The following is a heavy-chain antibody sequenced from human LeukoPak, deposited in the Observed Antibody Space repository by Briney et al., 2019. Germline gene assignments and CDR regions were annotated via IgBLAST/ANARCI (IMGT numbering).Heavy chain of an antibody. J-gene: IGHJ5*02. CDR1: GFTFSRYA. CDR2: ILYDGSNK. D-gene: IGHD3-22*01. Sequence: GGSLRLSCAASGFTFSRYAMHWVRQPPGKGLEWVAVILYDGSNKYYADSVKGLFTISRDNSKNTVYLQMNSPRAEDTALCYCAREAIVVERWFDPWGQGTLVTVSS. CDR3: AREAIVVERWFDP. V-gene: IGHV3-30-3*01.